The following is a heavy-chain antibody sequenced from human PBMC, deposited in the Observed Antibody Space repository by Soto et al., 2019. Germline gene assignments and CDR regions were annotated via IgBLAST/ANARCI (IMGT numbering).Heavy chain of an antibody. CDR3: ARYRHCSGDSCNYYYGMDV. V-gene: IGHV1-69*10. CDR1: TGLFSSYV. CDR2: VNPILNIA. D-gene: IGHD2-15*01. J-gene: IGHJ6*02. Sequence: SVKVSRKAPTGLFSSYVFNWVRQAPGQGLEWMGGVNPILNIADHAQKFQGRVTITADASTGTVYMELSSLRSDDTATYFCARYRHCSGDSCNYYYGMDVWGQGTTVTVSS.